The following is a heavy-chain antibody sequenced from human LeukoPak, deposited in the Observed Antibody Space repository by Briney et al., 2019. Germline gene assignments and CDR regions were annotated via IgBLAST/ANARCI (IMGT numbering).Heavy chain of an antibody. V-gene: IGHV3-33*01. CDR2: IWYDGSNK. CDR3: ARDPPPSIIAAAGIFGRANYYYYGMDV. Sequence: GGSLRLSCAASGFTFSSYGMHWVRQAPGKGLEWVAVIWYDGSNKYYADSVKGRFTISRDNSKNTLYLQMNSLRAEDTAVYYCARDPPPSIIAAAGIFGRANYYYYGMDVWGQGTTVTVSS. D-gene: IGHD6-13*01. J-gene: IGHJ6*02. CDR1: GFTFSSYG.